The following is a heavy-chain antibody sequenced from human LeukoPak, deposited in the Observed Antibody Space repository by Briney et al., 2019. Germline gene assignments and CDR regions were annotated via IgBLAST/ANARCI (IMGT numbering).Heavy chain of an antibody. D-gene: IGHD6-19*01. CDR3: ARDNDGAVAGTGLDY. J-gene: IGHJ4*02. V-gene: IGHV1-3*04. CDR2: INTGNGNT. Sequence: ASVKVSCKTSGYSFTDYIAWVRQAPGQRLEWMGWINTGNGNTRYSQKFQGRVTITRDTSASTAYMELSSLRSEDTAVYYCARDNDGAVAGTGLDYWGQGTLATVSS. CDR1: GYSFTDY.